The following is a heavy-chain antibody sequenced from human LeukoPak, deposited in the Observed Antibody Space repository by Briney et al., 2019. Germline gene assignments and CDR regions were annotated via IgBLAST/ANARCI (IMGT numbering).Heavy chain of an antibody. J-gene: IGHJ4*02. CDR1: GGSISSYY. Sequence: PSETLSLTCTVSGGSISSYYWSWIRQRPGKGLEWLGSIYYSGSTTYNPSLKSRVTISVDTSKNQFSLKLSSVTAADTAVYYCARERCSGGSCYLGGVLRGYFDSWGQGTLVTVSS. D-gene: IGHD2-15*01. CDR2: IYYSGST. CDR3: ARERCSGGSCYLGGVLRGYFDS. V-gene: IGHV4-59*01.